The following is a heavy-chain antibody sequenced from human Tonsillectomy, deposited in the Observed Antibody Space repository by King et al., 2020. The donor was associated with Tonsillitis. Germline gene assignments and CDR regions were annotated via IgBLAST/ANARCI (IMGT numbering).Heavy chain of an antibody. CDR2: ITPIFGTV. CDR3: ARGHGSLLPFDY. D-gene: IGHD2-15*01. V-gene: IGHV1-69*01. Sequence: VQLVQSGAEVKKPGSSVKVSCKASGGTFSSYGISWVRQAPGQGLEWMGGITPIFGTVKYAQKFQGRVTITADESTSTAYMELSSLRSEDTAVYYCARGHGSLLPFDYWGQGTLVTVSA. J-gene: IGHJ4*02. CDR1: GGTFSSYG.